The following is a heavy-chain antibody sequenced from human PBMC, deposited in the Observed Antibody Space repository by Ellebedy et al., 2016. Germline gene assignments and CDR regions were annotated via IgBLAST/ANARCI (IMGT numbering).Heavy chain of an antibody. V-gene: IGHV4-39*01. Sequence: SETLSLTCAVSSGSISSSSYYWGWIRQPPGTGLEWIGSIYYSGSTYYNPSLKSRVTISVDTSKNQFSLKLSSVTAADTAVYYCARRLLHPNLRLGELSLNWYFDLWGRGTLVTVSS. CDR3: ARRLLHPNLRLGELSLNWYFDL. D-gene: IGHD3-16*02. CDR2: IYYSGST. J-gene: IGHJ2*01. CDR1: SGSISSSSYY.